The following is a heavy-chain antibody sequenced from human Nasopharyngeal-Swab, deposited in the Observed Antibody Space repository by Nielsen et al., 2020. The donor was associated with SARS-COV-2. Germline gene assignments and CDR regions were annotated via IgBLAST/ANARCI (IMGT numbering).Heavy chain of an antibody. CDR2: IYYSGST. J-gene: IGHJ4*02. CDR1: GGSISSYY. CDR3: ARNYYDILTGYYPYYVDY. D-gene: IGHD3-9*01. V-gene: IGHV4-59*01. Sequence: SDTLSLTCTVSGGSISSYYWSWIRQPPGKGLEWIGYIYYSGSTNYNPSLTSRVTISVDTSKNQFSLKLSSVTAADTAVYYCARNYYDILTGYYPYYVDYWGQGTLVTVSS.